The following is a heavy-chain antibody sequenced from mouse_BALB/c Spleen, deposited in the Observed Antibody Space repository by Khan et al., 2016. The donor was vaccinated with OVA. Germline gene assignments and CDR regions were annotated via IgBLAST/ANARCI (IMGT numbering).Heavy chain of an antibody. CDR1: GYSITSNYA. CDR3: ARGNYYGDAMDY. CDR2: ISYSGST. J-gene: IGHJ4*01. Sequence: EVQLQESGPGLVKPSQSLSLTCTVTGYSITSNYAWNWIRQFPGNKLEWMGSISYSGSTNYNPSLKSRISITRDTSKNQFFLQLNYVTTEDTATYYCARGNYYGDAMDYWGQGTSITVSS. V-gene: IGHV3-2*02. D-gene: IGHD1-1*01.